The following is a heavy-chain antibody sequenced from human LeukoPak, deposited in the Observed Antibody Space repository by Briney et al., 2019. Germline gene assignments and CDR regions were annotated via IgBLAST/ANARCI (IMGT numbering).Heavy chain of an antibody. V-gene: IGHV4-4*02. CDR2: IYHSGST. Sequence: PSETLSLTCAVSGGSISSSNWWSWVRQPPGKGLEWIGEIYHSGSTNYNPSLKSRVTISVDKSKNQFSLKLSSVTAADTAVYYCARGARTTGTIGGYYFDYWGQGTLVTVSS. CDR3: ARGARTTGTIGGYYFDY. CDR1: GGSISSSNW. D-gene: IGHD1-1*01. J-gene: IGHJ4*02.